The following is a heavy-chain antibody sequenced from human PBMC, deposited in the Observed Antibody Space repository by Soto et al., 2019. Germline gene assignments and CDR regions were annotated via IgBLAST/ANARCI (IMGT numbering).Heavy chain of an antibody. CDR1: GYTFTSYD. CDR2: MNPNSGNT. J-gene: IGHJ3*02. Sequence: ASLKVSCKASGYTFTSYDINWVRQATGQGLEWMGWMNPNSGNTGYAQKFQGRVTMTRNTSISTAYMELSSLRSEDTAVYYCARARVLRYFDWLLQADDAFDIWGQGTKGTGS. CDR3: ARARVLRYFDWLLQADDAFDI. D-gene: IGHD3-9*01. V-gene: IGHV1-8*01.